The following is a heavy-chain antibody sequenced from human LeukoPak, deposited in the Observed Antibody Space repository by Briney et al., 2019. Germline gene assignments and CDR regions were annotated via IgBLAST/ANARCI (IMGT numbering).Heavy chain of an antibody. V-gene: IGHV4-39*01. CDR2: IYYSGNT. Sequence: SETLSLTCTVSGVSISSSNSYWGWIRQPPGKGLEWIGSIYYSGNTYYNASLKSQVSISIDTSKNQFSLRLTSVTAADTAVYYCARPARNYYGSGSYNYWGQGTLVTVSS. CDR1: GVSISSSNSY. CDR3: ARPARNYYGSGSYNY. D-gene: IGHD3-10*01. J-gene: IGHJ4*02.